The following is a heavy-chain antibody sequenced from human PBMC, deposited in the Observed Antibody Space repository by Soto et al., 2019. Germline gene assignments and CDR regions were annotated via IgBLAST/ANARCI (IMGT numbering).Heavy chain of an antibody. CDR3: ARDSFPPYSSSSKGFDY. V-gene: IGHV4-59*01. CDR1: GGSISSYY. D-gene: IGHD6-6*01. J-gene: IGHJ4*02. CDR2: LDYSGTT. Sequence: SETLSLTCHVSGGSISSYYWNWIRQSPGKGLEWIASLDYSGTTNYNPSLKSRITTSVDPSKKQFSLKMRSVTAADTAAYYCARDSFPPYSSSSKGFDYWGQGSLVTVSS.